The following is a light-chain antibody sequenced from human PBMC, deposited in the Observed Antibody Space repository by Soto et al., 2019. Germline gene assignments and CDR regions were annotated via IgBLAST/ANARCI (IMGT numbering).Light chain of an antibody. Sequence: EIVLTQSPATLSLSPGERATLSCRAGQNIGTSLVWSQQKPGQSPRLLIYDASHRATGVPARFSGSGSGTDFTLTITSLEPEDSAVYHCQQRTNWPSITFGQGTRLENK. CDR3: QQRTNWPSIT. CDR1: QNIGTS. CDR2: DAS. J-gene: IGKJ5*01. V-gene: IGKV3-11*01.